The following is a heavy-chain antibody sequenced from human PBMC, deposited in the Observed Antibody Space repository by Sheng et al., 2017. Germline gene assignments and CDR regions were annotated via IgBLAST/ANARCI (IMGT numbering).Heavy chain of an antibody. V-gene: IGHV3-23*04. J-gene: IGHJ4*02. CDR2: ISSTGATT. D-gene: IGHD4-4*01. CDR1: GFTFSSYA. Sequence: EVQLVESGGALVQPGGSLRLSCSGSGFTFSSYAMSWVRQAPGKGLEWVSSISSTGATTYYGDSVKGRFTISRDNSKNTLNLQMNSLRAEDTAVYFCAKDGTGNFLYYFDYWGQGTLVTVSS. CDR3: AKDGTGNFLYYFDY.